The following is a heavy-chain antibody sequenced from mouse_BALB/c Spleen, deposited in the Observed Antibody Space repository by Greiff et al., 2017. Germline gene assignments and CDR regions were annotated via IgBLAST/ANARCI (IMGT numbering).Heavy chain of an antibody. Sequence: EVQLQESGAELVRSGASVKLSCTASGFNIKDYYMHWVKQRPEQGLEWIGWIDPENGDTEYAPKFQGKATMTADTSSNTAYLQLSSLTSEDTAVYYCNARDDYDGGDAMDYWGQGTSVTVSS. CDR2: IDPENGDT. V-gene: IGHV14-4*02. CDR3: NARDDYDGGDAMDY. D-gene: IGHD2-4*01. CDR1: GFNIKDYY. J-gene: IGHJ4*01.